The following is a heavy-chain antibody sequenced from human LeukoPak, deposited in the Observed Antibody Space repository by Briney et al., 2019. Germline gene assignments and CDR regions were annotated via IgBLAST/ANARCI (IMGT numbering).Heavy chain of an antibody. Sequence: PGGSLRLSCAASGFTFNAYGMHWVRQAPGKGLGWVAFIRYDGSNKYYADSVKGRFTISRDNSKNTLYLQMNSLRAEDTAVYYCAKTYSSSWVAEYYYFDYWGQGTLVTVSS. D-gene: IGHD6-13*01. J-gene: IGHJ4*02. CDR3: AKTYSSSWVAEYYYFDY. CDR1: GFTFNAYG. V-gene: IGHV3-30*02. CDR2: IRYDGSNK.